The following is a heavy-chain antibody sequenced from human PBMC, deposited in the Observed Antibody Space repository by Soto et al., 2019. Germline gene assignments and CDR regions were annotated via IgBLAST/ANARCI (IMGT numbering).Heavy chain of an antibody. Sequence: QVLLQESGPGLINASGTLSLTCGVSGGSISTNNWWSWVRQTPGQGLERIAEVYHTGSTNYNPSLKGLLTISVDKSKNQFSLRLTSVTAADSAVYYCARAKLCNTLSCPHSFDTWGQGTLVSVSS. CDR2: VYHTGST. J-gene: IGHJ4*02. CDR1: GGSISTNNW. D-gene: IGHD2-15*01. V-gene: IGHV4-4*02. CDR3: ARAKLCNTLSCPHSFDT.